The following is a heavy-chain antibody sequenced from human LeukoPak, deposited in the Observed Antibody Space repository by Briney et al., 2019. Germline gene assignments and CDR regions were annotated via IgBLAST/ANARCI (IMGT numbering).Heavy chain of an antibody. D-gene: IGHD3-16*02. CDR2: ISGSSSYI. Sequence: GGSLRLSCAASGFTFSCYAMSWVRQAPGKGLEWVSYISGSSSYIYYADSVKSRYTILRHNDKNSLYLQMNRLRAEDTAVYYCARVPAGVIGMKDAFDIWGQGTMVTVSS. J-gene: IGHJ3*02. V-gene: IGHV3-21*01. CDR3: ARVPAGVIGMKDAFDI. CDR1: GFTFSCYA.